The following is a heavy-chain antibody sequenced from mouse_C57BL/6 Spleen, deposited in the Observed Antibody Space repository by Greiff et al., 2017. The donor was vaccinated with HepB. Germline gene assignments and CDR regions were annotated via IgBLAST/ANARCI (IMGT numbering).Heavy chain of an antibody. CDR1: GFTFTDYY. V-gene: IGHV7-3*01. J-gene: IGHJ2*01. Sequence: EVKVVESGGGLVQPGGSLSLSCAASGFTFTDYYMSWVRQPPGKALEWLGFIRNKANGYTTEYSASVKGRFTISRDNSQSILYLQMNALRAEDSATYYCARYKDYGSLDYWGQGTTLTVSS. CDR3: ARYKDYGSLDY. CDR2: IRNKANGYTT. D-gene: IGHD1-1*01.